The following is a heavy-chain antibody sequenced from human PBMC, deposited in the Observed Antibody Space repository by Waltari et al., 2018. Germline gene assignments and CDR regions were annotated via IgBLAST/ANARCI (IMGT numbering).Heavy chain of an antibody. Sequence: EVQLVESGGGLVQPGRSLRLSCALSGFTFGGNAMHWVGQAPGKGLEWVSSIPWNGGVDYADSVKGRFTISRDSAKNFLYLQMNSLRDEDTAFYYCVKDDLPGGAGYWGQGTLVAVSS. CDR3: VKDDLPGGAGY. D-gene: IGHD3-10*01. CDR1: GFTFGGNA. J-gene: IGHJ4*02. CDR2: IPWNGGV. V-gene: IGHV3-9*01.